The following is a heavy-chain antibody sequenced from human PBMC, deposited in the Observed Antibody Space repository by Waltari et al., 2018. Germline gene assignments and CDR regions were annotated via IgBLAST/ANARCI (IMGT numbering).Heavy chain of an antibody. CDR3: AHSSSSGSFDI. CDR2: IYTSGST. CDR1: GGSISSGSYY. J-gene: IGHJ3*02. D-gene: IGHD6-6*01. Sequence: QVQLQEAGPGLVKPSQTLSLTCPVSGGSISSGSYYWSWIRQPAGKGLEWVGRIYTSGSTNNNPSLNSRVTISVDTSKNQVSLKLSSVTAADTAVYYCAHSSSSGSFDIWGQGTMVTVSS. V-gene: IGHV4-61*02.